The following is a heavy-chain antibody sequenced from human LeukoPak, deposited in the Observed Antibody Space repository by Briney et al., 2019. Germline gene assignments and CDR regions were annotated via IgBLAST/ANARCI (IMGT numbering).Heavy chain of an antibody. J-gene: IGHJ4*02. CDR2: INPNSGGT. CDR3: ARGGYCRSGNCFILAAEFDY. V-gene: IGHV1-2*02. D-gene: IGHD2-15*01. CDR1: GYTFTGYY. Sequence: GASMKVSCKASGYTFTGYYMHWVRQAPGQGLEWMGWINPNSGGTDYAQKFQGRVTMTRDTSINTAYMELKWLGSDDTAVYYCARGGYCRSGNCFILAAEFDYWGQGTLVTVSS.